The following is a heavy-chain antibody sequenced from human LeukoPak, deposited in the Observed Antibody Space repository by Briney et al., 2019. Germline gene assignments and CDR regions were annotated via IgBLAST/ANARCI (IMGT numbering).Heavy chain of an antibody. V-gene: IGHV3-23*01. D-gene: IGHD6-19*01. J-gene: IGHJ4*02. CDR2: ISGSGGNT. CDR1: GFTLSSYS. CDR3: AKGVAGLDY. Sequence: PGESLTLSCAASGFTLSSYSMSWVRQAPGKGLEWVSSISGSGGNTYYADYVKGRFTISRDNSKNTLDLQMNSLRDEDTAVYYCAKGVAGLDYWGQGTLVTVSS.